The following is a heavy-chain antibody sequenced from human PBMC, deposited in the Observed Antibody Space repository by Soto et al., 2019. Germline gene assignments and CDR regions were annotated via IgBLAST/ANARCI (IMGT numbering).Heavy chain of an antibody. V-gene: IGHV1-3*01. J-gene: IGHJ5*02. Sequence: GASVKVSCKASGYTFTSYAMHWVRQAPGQRLEWMGWINAGNGNTKYSQKFQGRVTITRDTSASTAYMELSSLRSEDTAVYYCARGDITMVRGVIFPNWFDPWGQGTLVTVSS. D-gene: IGHD3-10*01. CDR2: INAGNGNT. CDR1: GYTFTSYA. CDR3: ARGDITMVRGVIFPNWFDP.